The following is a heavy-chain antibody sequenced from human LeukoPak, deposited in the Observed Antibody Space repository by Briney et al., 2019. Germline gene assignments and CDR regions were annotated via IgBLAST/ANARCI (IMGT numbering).Heavy chain of an antibody. CDR3: ARETFMDV. CDR2: ISISSNAI. D-gene: IGHD2/OR15-2a*01. V-gene: IGHV3-48*04. J-gene: IGHJ6*02. Sequence: PGGSLRLSCAASGFTFSSYNMNWVRQAPGKGLEWVSYISISSNAIYYADSVKGRFTISRDDAKTSLYLQMNSLRAEDTAVYYCARETFMDVWGQGTTVTVSS. CDR1: GFTFSSYN.